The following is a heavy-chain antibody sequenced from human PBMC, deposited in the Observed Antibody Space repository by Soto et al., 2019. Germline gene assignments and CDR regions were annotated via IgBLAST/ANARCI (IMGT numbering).Heavy chain of an antibody. V-gene: IGHV5-51*01. CDR3: AASIFYYGMDV. Sequence: PRESLKISCKGSGYTFTNYWIGWVRQMPGKGLERMGIIYPGDSDTKYNPSFQGQVTISADKSITTTYLRWTSLKASDTAIYYCAASIFYYGMDVWGQGTTVTVSS. J-gene: IGHJ6*02. CDR1: GYTFTNYW. CDR2: IYPGDSDT.